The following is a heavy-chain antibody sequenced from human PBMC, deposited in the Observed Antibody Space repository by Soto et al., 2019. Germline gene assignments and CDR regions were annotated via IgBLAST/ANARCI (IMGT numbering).Heavy chain of an antibody. CDR3: SSLPPEGYGPYDFSMVA. Sequence: PGGSLRLSCITSGFAFGDFAMIWFRQAPGKGLEWVGFITSKKYGGTPQYAASVKGRFSISRDDSKSIAYLQMNNLKTDDTAVNYFSSLPPEGYGPYDFSMVAGGKGTSVPVSS. J-gene: IGHJ6*04. CDR2: ITSKKYGGTP. V-gene: IGHV3-49*03. CDR1: GFAFGDFA. D-gene: IGHD3-3*01.